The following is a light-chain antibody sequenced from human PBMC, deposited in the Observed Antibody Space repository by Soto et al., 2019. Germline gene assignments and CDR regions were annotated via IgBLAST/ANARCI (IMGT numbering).Light chain of an antibody. CDR3: QQYGNSPLT. J-gene: IGKJ1*01. Sequence: EIVLTQSPGTLSLSPGERATLSCRASQSVSSSYLAWYQQKPGQAPMLLIYGASSRATGIPDRFSGSGSGTDFTLTISRLEPEDFAGYYCQQYGNSPLTLGQGTKVEIK. CDR1: QSVSSSY. V-gene: IGKV3-20*01. CDR2: GAS.